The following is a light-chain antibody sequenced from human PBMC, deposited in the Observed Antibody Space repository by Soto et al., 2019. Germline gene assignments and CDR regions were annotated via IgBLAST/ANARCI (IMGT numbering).Light chain of an antibody. CDR3: QQYGISPRT. CDR2: GVS. J-gene: IGKJ1*01. CDR1: QSISGSY. V-gene: IGKV3-20*01. Sequence: EIVLTQSPGTLSLSPGERATLSCTASQSISGSYLAWYQQKPGQAPRVVIYGVSRRATGIPDRFSGSGSGTDFTLTISRLEPEDFAVYYCQQYGISPRTFGQGTKVDIK.